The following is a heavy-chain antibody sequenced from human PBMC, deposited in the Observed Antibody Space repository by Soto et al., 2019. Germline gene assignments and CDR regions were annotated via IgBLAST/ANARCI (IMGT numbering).Heavy chain of an antibody. J-gene: IGHJ6*02. V-gene: IGHV3-74*01. CDR1: GFTFSSDW. CDR2: INTDGSDT. Sequence: PGGSLRLSCAASGFTFSSDWMHWVRQAPGKGLVWVSRINTDGSDTSYADSVKGRFTISRDNAKNSLYLQMNSLSAEDTALYFWAKGIATVGTPTEYYFYGMDVWGQGTTVTVSS. CDR3: AKGIATVGTPTEYYFYGMDV. D-gene: IGHD6-13*01.